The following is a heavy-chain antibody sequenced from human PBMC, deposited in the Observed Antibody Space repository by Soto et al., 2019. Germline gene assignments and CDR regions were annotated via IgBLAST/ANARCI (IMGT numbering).Heavy chain of an antibody. CDR2: ISSSSSYI. V-gene: IGHV3-21*01. D-gene: IGHD4-17*01. CDR3: ARGTYAVKHNDAFDI. Sequence: GGSLRLSCAASGFTFSSYSMNWVRQAPGKGLEWVSSISSSSSYIYYADSVKGRFTISRDNAKNSLYLQMNSLRAEDTAVYYCARGTYAVKHNDAFDIWGQGTMVTV. J-gene: IGHJ3*02. CDR1: GFTFSSYS.